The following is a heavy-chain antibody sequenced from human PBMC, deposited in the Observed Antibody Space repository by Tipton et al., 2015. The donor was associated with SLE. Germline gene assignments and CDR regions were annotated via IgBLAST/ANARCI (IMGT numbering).Heavy chain of an antibody. V-gene: IGHV1-18*01. CDR3: ARVRVDTAMGVFDF. Sequence: QLVQSGAEVKKPGASVKVSCKASGYTFRNYGITWVRQAPGQGLEWMGWISAYNEGPNYSQKYRGRLTVTTDTSTGTAEMELRSLRADDTAMYYCARVRVDTAMGVFDFWGQGTLVTVSS. J-gene: IGHJ4*02. CDR2: ISAYNEGP. D-gene: IGHD5-18*01. CDR1: GYTFRNYG.